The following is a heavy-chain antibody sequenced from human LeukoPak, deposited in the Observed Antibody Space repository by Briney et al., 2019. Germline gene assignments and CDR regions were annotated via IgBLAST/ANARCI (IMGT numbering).Heavy chain of an antibody. CDR1: GFTFSSYA. Sequence: GGSLRLSCAASGFTFSSYAMSWVRQAPGKGLEWVSAMNSGGSTFYADSVKGRFIISRDKSRNTLYLQMNSLSVDDTAVYYCTRGGSMVRGVLWGQGTLVTVSS. CDR2: MNSGGST. J-gene: IGHJ4*02. V-gene: IGHV3-23*01. D-gene: IGHD3-10*01. CDR3: TRGGSMVRGVL.